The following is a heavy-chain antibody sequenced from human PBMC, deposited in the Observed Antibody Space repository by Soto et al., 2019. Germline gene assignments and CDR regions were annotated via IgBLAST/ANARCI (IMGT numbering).Heavy chain of an antibody. J-gene: IGHJ4*02. D-gene: IGHD3-16*01. CDR1: GVSISSGDDY. CDR2: IYSSGRT. CDR3: ARGGAYDY. Sequence: SETLSLTCIVSGVSISSGDDYWSWIRQPPGKGLEWIGYIYSSGRTDSNPSLRGRATISADTSKNQFSLDLASVTAADTAVYYCARGGAYDYWGQGALVTVS. V-gene: IGHV4-30-4*01.